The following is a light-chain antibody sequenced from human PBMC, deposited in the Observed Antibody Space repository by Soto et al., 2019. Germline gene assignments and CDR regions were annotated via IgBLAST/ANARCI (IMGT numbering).Light chain of an antibody. CDR1: ESVSRNY. CDR3: QYCGTWRT. CDR2: ATS. J-gene: IGKJ1*01. V-gene: IGKV3-20*01. Sequence: EIVLTQSPGTLSLSPGERATLSCRASESVSRNYITWYQQKTDQAPRLLIFATSNTATGIPDRFGGSGSETKFTLTISGLEPEDSAVYYCQYCGTWRTVGQGTKVDSK.